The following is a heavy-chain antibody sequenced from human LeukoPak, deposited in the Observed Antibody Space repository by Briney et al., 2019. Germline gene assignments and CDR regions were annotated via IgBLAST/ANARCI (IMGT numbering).Heavy chain of an antibody. J-gene: IGHJ5*02. Sequence: PSETLSLTCAVYGGSFSGYYWSWIRQPPGKGLEWIGEIDHSGSTNYNPSLKSRVTISVDTSKNQFSLKLSSVTAADTAVYYCARGYCSGSSCHRGHWFDPWGQGTLVTVSS. CDR2: IDHSGST. CDR1: GGSFSGYY. D-gene: IGHD2-15*01. CDR3: ARGYCSGSSCHRGHWFDP. V-gene: IGHV4-34*01.